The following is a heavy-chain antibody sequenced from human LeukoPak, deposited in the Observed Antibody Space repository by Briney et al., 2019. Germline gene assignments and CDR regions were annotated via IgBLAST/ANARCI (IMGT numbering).Heavy chain of an antibody. V-gene: IGHV3-7*03. D-gene: IGHD3-22*01. J-gene: IGHJ4*02. CDR3: AKDQHYSDSGGYYYYFDY. Sequence: PGGSLRLSCAASGFTFSSYSTNWVRQAPGKGLEWVANIKQDGSEKYYVDSVKGRFTISRDNAKNSLFLQMNSLRAEDTAVYYCAKDQHYSDSGGYYYYFDYWGQGTLVTVSS. CDR1: GFTFSSYS. CDR2: IKQDGSEK.